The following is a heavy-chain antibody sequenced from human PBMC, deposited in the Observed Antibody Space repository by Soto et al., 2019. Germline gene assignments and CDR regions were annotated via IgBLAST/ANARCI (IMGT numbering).Heavy chain of an antibody. J-gene: IGHJ5*02. CDR1: GGSISSYY. CDR3: AIMERAAGTDWLLAP. CDR2: IYYSGST. D-gene: IGHD6-13*01. Sequence: SETLSLTCTVSGGSISSYYWSWIRQPPGKGLEWIGYIYYSGSTNYNPSLKSRVTISVDTSKNQFSLKLSSVTAADTAVYYCAIMERAAGTDWLLAPCGQGTLVPVSS. V-gene: IGHV4-59*08.